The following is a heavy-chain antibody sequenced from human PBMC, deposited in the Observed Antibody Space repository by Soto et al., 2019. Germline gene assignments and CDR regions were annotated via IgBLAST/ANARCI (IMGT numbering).Heavy chain of an antibody. CDR1: GFTFSSYS. V-gene: IGHV3-48*01. J-gene: IGHJ4*02. CDR2: ISSSSTI. Sequence: GGSLRLSCAASGFTFSSYSMNWVRQAPGKGLEWVSYISSSSTIYYADSGKGRFTISRDNAKNSLYLQMSSLRAEDTAGYYCARTTYSSSWHFDYWGQGTLVTVSS. D-gene: IGHD6-13*01. CDR3: ARTTYSSSWHFDY.